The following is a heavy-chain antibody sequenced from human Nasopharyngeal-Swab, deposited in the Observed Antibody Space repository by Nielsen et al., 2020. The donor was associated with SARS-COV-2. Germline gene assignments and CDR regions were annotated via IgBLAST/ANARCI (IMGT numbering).Heavy chain of an antibody. CDR2: ISGSGGST. V-gene: IGHV3-23*01. D-gene: IGHD6-19*01. J-gene: IGHJ4*02. CDR3: ASSVAGTGSVYFDY. Sequence: WIRQPPGKGLEWVSAISGSGGSTYYADSVKGRLTISGDNSKNTLYLQMNSLRAEDTAVYYCASSVAGTGSVYFDYWGQGTLVTVSS.